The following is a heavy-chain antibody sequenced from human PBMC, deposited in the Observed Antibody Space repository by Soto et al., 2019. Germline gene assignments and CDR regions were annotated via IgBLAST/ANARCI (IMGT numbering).Heavy chain of an antibody. CDR1: GGTFSSYT. CDR2: IIPILGIA. D-gene: IGHD2-21*02. Sequence: QVQLVQSGAEVKKPGSSVKVSCKASGGTFSSYTISWVRQAPGQGLEWMGRIIPILGIANYAQKFQGRVTITADKXTXXAYMELSSLRSEDTAVYYCATVVVTANYYYYGMDVWGQGTTVTVSS. J-gene: IGHJ6*02. V-gene: IGHV1-69*02. CDR3: ATVVVTANYYYYGMDV.